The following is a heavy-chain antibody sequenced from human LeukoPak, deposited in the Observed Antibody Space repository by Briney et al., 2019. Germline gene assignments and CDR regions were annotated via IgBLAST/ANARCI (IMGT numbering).Heavy chain of an antibody. V-gene: IGHV1-18*01. J-gene: IGHJ4*02. Sequence: ASVKVSCKASGYTFTSYGISWVRQAPGQGLEWMGWISAYNGNTNYAQKLQGRVTITTDTSTSTAYMELRSLRSDDTAVYYCARDYYDFWSGYYFDYWGQGTLVTVSS. CDR1: GYTFTSYG. D-gene: IGHD3-3*01. CDR3: ARDYYDFWSGYYFDY. CDR2: ISAYNGNT.